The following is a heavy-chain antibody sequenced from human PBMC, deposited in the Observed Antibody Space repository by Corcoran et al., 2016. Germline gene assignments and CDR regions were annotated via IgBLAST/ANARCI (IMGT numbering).Heavy chain of an antibody. V-gene: IGHV1-8*01. D-gene: IGHD2-15*01. Sequence: QVQLVQSGAEVKKPGASVKISCKASGYTFTRYDINWVRQATGQGLEWMGWMNPNSGNTGYAQKFQGRVTMTRNTSISTAYMELSSLRSEDTAVYYWSRLGRGLGDGSGGSCSYYGMDVWGQGITVTVSS. CDR1: GYTFTRYD. CDR2: MNPNSGNT. J-gene: IGHJ6*02. CDR3: SRLGRGLGDGSGGSCSYYGMDV.